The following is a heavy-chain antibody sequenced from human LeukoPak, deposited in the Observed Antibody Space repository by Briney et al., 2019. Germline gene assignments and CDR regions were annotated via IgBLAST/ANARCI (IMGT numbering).Heavy chain of an antibody. V-gene: IGHV3-30*02. Sequence: GGSLRLSCAASGFTFSDYGMHWVRQAPGKGLEWVAFIRYDGSNKYYADSVKGRFTISRDNSKNTLYLQMNSLRAEDTAVYYCAKYCPKVEPPDYMDVWGKGTTVTVS. CDR1: GFTFSDYG. J-gene: IGHJ6*03. CDR2: IRYDGSNK. CDR3: AKYCPKVEPPDYMDV. D-gene: IGHD1-26*01.